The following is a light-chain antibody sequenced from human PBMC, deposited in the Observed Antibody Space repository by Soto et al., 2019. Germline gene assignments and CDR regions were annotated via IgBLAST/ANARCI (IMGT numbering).Light chain of an antibody. CDR3: NSFTTTSTYV. J-gene: IGLJ1*01. Sequence: QSPLTQPASLSRSPGQSITISCTGASSDVGGFDHVSWYQQHPGKVPRLLIYDVSSRPSGVSDRFSGCKYGNTASLTISGIQAEDEADYYCNSFTTTSTYVFGTGSKATVL. CDR2: DVS. V-gene: IGLV2-14*03. CDR1: SSDVGGFDH.